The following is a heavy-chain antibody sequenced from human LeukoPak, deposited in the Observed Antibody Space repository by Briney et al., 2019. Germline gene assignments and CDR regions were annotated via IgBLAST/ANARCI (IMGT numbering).Heavy chain of an antibody. CDR1: GFTFDDYG. J-gene: IGHJ6*03. Sequence: GGSLRLYCAASGFTFDDYGMSWVRQAPGKGLEWVSGINWNGGNTGYADSVKGRFTISRDNAKNSLYLQMNSLRAEDTALYYCAREYRGYENYYYYYYMDVWGKGTTVTVSS. CDR3: AREYRGYENYYYYYYMDV. V-gene: IGHV3-20*04. D-gene: IGHD5-12*01. CDR2: INWNGGNT.